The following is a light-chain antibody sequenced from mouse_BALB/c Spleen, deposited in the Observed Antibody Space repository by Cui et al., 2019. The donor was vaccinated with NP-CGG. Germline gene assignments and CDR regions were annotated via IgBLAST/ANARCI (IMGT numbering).Light chain of an antibody. CDR3: ALWYSNHWV. V-gene: IGLV1*01. CDR1: TGAVTTSNY. J-gene: IGLJ1*01. CDR2: GTN. Sequence: GVETQESALTTAPGHTITRTCRSSTGAVTTSNYANWVQEKPDHLFTGLIGGTNNRAPGVPARFSGSLIGDKAALTITGAQTEDEAIYFCALWYSNHWVFGGGTKLTVL.